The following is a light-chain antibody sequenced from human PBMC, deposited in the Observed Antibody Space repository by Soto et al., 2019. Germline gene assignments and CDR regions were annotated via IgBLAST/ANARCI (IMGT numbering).Light chain of an antibody. Sequence: DIQMTQSPSSLSASVGDRVTITCRASQGIRNGLGWYQQKPGKAPKRLIYSASSLQSGVPSRFSDSRSGTEYTHTISRLQPEKFPTYYCLQHNSYPRTFGQGTKVEIK. V-gene: IGKV1-17*01. J-gene: IGKJ1*01. CDR2: SAS. CDR3: LQHNSYPRT. CDR1: QGIRNG.